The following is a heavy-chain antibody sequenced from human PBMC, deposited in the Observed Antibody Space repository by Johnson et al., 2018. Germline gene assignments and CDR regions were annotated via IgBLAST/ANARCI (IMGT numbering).Heavy chain of an antibody. Sequence: QVQLQESGPGLVKXSQTXSLXCTVSGGSITSGGHYWTWIRQHPGQGLEWIGYFYYSGSTYYNPSLKSRVIISIDTSKNQFSLKLSSVTAADTAVYYCARVRSGDSIHDAFDVWGQGTMVTVSS. J-gene: IGHJ3*01. CDR1: GGSITSGGHY. V-gene: IGHV4-31*03. D-gene: IGHD4-17*01. CDR2: FYYSGST. CDR3: ARVRSGDSIHDAFDV.